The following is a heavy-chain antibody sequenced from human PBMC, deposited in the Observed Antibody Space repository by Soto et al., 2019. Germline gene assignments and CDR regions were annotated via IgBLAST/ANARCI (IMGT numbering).Heavy chain of an antibody. CDR1: GGSFSGYY. D-gene: IGHD4-17*01. J-gene: IGHJ4*02. CDR3: AREESDYVKY. Sequence: QVQLQQWGAGLLKPSETLSLTCAVYGGSFSGYYWSWIRQPPGKGLEWIGEINHSGSTNYNPSRKSRVTISVDTSKNQFSLKLSSVTAADTAVYYCAREESDYVKYWGQGTLVTVSS. CDR2: INHSGST. V-gene: IGHV4-34*01.